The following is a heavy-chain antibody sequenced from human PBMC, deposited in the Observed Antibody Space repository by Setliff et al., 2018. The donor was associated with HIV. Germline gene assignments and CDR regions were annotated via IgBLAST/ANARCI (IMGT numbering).Heavy chain of an antibody. V-gene: IGHV4-61*01. D-gene: IGHD3-22*01. CDR2: IYYSGNT. Sequence: SETLSLTCTVSGGSISSGSYFWNWIRQPPGRGLEWIGYIYYSGNTNYKPSLKRRVTISVDTSKNQFSLKLRSVTAADTAVYYCARERSSGYHSYYYHYGMDVWGQGTTVTVSS. J-gene: IGHJ6*02. CDR3: ARERSSGYHSYYYHYGMDV. CDR1: GGSISSGSYF.